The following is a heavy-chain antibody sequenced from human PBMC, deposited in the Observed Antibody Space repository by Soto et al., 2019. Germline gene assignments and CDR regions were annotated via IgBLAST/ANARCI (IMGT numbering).Heavy chain of an antibody. Sequence: EVQVVESGGGLVQPGRSLRLSCAASGFTFDDYAMHWVRQAPGKGLEWVTGISWNGGTIGYADSVKGRFTISRDNAKKSLYLQMNSLKPEDTAFYYCAKDRGYGSGTPYDAFDIWGQGTMVTVSS. V-gene: IGHV3-9*01. CDR2: ISWNGGTI. CDR3: AKDRGYGSGTPYDAFDI. CDR1: GFTFDDYA. D-gene: IGHD3-10*01. J-gene: IGHJ3*02.